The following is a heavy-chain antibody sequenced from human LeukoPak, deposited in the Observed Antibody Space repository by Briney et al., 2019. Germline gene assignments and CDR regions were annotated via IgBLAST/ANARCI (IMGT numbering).Heavy chain of an antibody. CDR3: AKDYGSGSYYPPLYYGMDV. V-gene: IGHV3-9*01. CDR1: GFTFDDYA. D-gene: IGHD3-10*01. CDR2: ISWNSGSI. J-gene: IGHJ6*02. Sequence: GRSLRLSCAASGFTFDDYAMHWVRQAPGKGLEWVSGISWNSGSIGYADSVKGRFTISRDNAKNSLYLQMNSLRAEDTALYYCAKDYGSGSYYPPLYYGMDVWGQGTTVTVSS.